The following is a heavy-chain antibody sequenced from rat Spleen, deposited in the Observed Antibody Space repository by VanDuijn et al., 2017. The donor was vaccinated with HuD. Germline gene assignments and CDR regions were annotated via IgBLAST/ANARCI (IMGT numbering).Heavy chain of an antibody. J-gene: IGHJ3*01. CDR2: ISYDGGTT. D-gene: IGHD1-1*01. Sequence: EVQLVESGGGLVQPGRSLKLSCAASGFTFSDYNMAWVRQAPKKGLEWVATISYDGGTTYYRDSVKGRFTISRDNAKSTLYLQMNSLRSEDTATYYCATVVQGHGFAYWGQGTLVTVSS. CDR3: ATVVQGHGFAY. V-gene: IGHV5-7*01. CDR1: GFTFSDYN.